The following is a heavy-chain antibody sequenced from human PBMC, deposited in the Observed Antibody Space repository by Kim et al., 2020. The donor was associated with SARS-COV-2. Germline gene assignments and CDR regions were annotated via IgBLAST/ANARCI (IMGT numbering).Heavy chain of an antibody. V-gene: IGHV4-34*01. CDR3: AGYSYVQYYFDY. D-gene: IGHD5-18*01. J-gene: IGHJ4*02. Sequence: NYNPSLKSRVTISVDTSKNQFSLKLSSVTAADTAVYYCAGYSYVQYYFDYWGQGTLVTVSS.